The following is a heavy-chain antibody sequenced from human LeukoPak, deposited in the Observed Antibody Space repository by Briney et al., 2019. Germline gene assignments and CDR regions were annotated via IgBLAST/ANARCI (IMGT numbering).Heavy chain of an antibody. V-gene: IGHV4-61*01. CDR3: ESGAVVLADDY. D-gene: IGHD3-16*01. CDR1: GGSFSSGSCY. J-gene: IGHJ4*02. Sequence: SETLSLTCNVSGGSFSSGSCYCSWIRQPPGKGLEWIGYIYYSGSANYNPSLKSRVTISVDTSKNQFSLTLSSVAAADTVVYECESGAVVLADDYWGQGTLVTVSS. CDR2: IYYSGSA.